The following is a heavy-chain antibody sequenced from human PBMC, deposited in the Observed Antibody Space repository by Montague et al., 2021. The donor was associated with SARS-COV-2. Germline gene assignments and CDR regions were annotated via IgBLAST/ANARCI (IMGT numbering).Heavy chain of an antibody. Sequence: SLRLSCAASGFTFSSYSMNWVRQAPGKGLEWVSSISSSSSYIYYADSVKGRFTISRDNAKNSLYLQMNSLRAEDTAVYYCARDLNDYAWESYRYFDYWGQGTLVTVSS. CDR2: ISSSSSYI. J-gene: IGHJ4*02. CDR1: GFTFSSYS. CDR3: ARDLNDYAWESYRYFDY. D-gene: IGHD3-16*02. V-gene: IGHV3-21*01.